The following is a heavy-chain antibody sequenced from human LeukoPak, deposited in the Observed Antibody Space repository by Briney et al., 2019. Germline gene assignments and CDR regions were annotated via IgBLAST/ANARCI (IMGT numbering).Heavy chain of an antibody. CDR3: ARRRYDILTGYAYFDY. J-gene: IGHJ4*02. CDR2: IYYSGST. Sequence: SETLSLTGTVSGGSISSYYWSWIRQPPGKGLEWIGYIYYSGSTNYNPSLKSRVTISVDTSKNQFSLKLSSVTAADTAVYYCARRRYDILTGYAYFDYWGQGTLVTVSS. V-gene: IGHV4-59*08. CDR1: GGSISSYY. D-gene: IGHD3-9*01.